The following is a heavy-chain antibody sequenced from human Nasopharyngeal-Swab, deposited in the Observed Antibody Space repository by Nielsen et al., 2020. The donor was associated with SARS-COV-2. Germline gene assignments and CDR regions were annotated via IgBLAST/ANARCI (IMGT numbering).Heavy chain of an antibody. CDR1: GGSISSSSYY. V-gene: IGHV4-39*01. CDR2: ISYSGST. CDR3: ARHSSWYLTYYWYFDL. J-gene: IGHJ2*01. Sequence: SETLSLTCTVSGGSISSSSYYWVWIRQPPGKGLEWIGTISYSGSTYYNPSLKSRVTISVDTSKNQFSLKLSSVTAADTAVYYCARHSSWYLTYYWYFDLWGRGTLVTVSS. D-gene: IGHD6-13*01.